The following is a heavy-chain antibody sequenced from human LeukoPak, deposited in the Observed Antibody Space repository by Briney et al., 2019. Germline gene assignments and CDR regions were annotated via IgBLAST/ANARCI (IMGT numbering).Heavy chain of an antibody. Sequence: SGGSLRLSCAASGFTFSTYAMSWVRQTPGKGLEWVSGISMNGYSTYYADSVRGRFTISRDNSKNTLYSQMNRVRAEDTAVYYCAKVPPPGPRGYFQHWGQGTLVTVSS. V-gene: IGHV3-23*01. CDR2: ISMNGYST. CDR3: AKVPPPGPRGYFQH. CDR1: GFTFSTYA. J-gene: IGHJ1*01. D-gene: IGHD3-10*01.